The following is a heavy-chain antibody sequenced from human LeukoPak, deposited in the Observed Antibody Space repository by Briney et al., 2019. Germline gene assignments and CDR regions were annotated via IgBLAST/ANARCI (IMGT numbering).Heavy chain of an antibody. D-gene: IGHD2-2*02. CDR2: VDPEDGET. J-gene: IGHJ4*02. CDR1: GYTFTDYY. V-gene: IGHV1-69-2*01. CDR3: ATVPGGGDCSSTSCYNLPDY. Sequence: ASVKISCKASGYTFTDYYMHWVQQAPGKGLEWMGRVDPEDGETIYAEKFQGRVTITADTSTDTAYMELSSLRSEDTAVYYCATVPGGGDCSSTSCYNLPDYWGQGTLVTVSS.